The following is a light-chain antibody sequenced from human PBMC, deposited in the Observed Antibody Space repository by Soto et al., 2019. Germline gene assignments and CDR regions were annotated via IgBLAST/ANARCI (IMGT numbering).Light chain of an antibody. CDR3: QQYKNWLALT. J-gene: IGKJ4*01. CDR1: QSVSSN. CDR2: GVS. V-gene: IGKV3-15*01. Sequence: EIVLTQSPGTLSLSPGERATLPCRASQSVSSNYLAWYQQKPGQAPRLLIYGVSTRATGVPARFSGSGSGTEFTLTISSLQSEDSAVYYCQQYKNWLALTFGGGTKV.